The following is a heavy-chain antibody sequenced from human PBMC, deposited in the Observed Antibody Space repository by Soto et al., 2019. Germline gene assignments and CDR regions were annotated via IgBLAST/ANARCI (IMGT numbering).Heavy chain of an antibody. J-gene: IGHJ6*03. CDR3: ARDPFVDPTHYYYYYMDV. D-gene: IGHD3-16*02. CDR1: GFTFSSYS. CDR2: ISSSSSYI. V-gene: IGHV3-21*01. Sequence: GGSLRLSCAASGFTFSSYSMNWVRQAPGKGLEWVSSISSSSSYIYYADSVKGRFTISRDNAKNSLYLQMNSLRAEDTAVYYCARDPFVDPTHYYYYYMDVWGKGTTVTVSS.